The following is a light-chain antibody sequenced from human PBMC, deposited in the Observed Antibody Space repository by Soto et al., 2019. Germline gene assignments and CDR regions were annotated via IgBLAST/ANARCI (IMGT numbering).Light chain of an antibody. CDR3: QQYSAPPLT. J-gene: IGKJ1*01. Sequence: EIVLTHSPGTLSLSPGERATLSCRASQSVNNNYLAWYQQKPGQAPRLVIYDASSRATGIPDRFSASGSGTDFTLTINRLEPEDSAVYYWQQYSAPPLTFGQGTKVEVK. V-gene: IGKV3-20*01. CDR2: DAS. CDR1: QSVNNNY.